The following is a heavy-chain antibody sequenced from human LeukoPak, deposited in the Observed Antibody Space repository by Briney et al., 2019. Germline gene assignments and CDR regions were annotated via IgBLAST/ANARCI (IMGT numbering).Heavy chain of an antibody. CDR1: GGSISSYY. J-gene: IGHJ4*02. D-gene: IGHD2-2*01. Sequence: PSETLSLTCTVSGGSISSYYWSWIRQPPGKGLEWIGYIYYSGSTNYNPSLKSRVTISVDTSKNQFSLKLSSVTAADTAVYYCARTTAAAPEGVHFDYWGQGTLVTVSS. CDR2: IYYSGST. V-gene: IGHV4-59*01. CDR3: ARTTAAAPEGVHFDY.